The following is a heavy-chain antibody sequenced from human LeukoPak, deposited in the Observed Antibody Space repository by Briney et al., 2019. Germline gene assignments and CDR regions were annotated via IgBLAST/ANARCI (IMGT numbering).Heavy chain of an antibody. Sequence: ASVKVSCKASGYTFTGYYMHWVRQAPGQGLEWMGWINPNSGGTNYAQKFQGRVTMTGDTSISTAYMELSRLRSDDTAVYYCARDRFVLRFLRGFDPWGQGTLVTVSS. CDR1: GYTFTGYY. J-gene: IGHJ5*02. CDR3: ARDRFVLRFLRGFDP. V-gene: IGHV1-2*02. CDR2: INPNSGGT. D-gene: IGHD3-3*01.